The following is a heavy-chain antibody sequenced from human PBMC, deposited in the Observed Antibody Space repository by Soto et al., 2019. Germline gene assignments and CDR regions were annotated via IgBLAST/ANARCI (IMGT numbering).Heavy chain of an antibody. CDR3: AHRLRRNGWYGYFDP. J-gene: IGHJ4*02. V-gene: IGHV2-5*02. CDR2: IHWADDK. D-gene: IGHD6-19*01. Sequence: QITLKEAGPTLVKPTETLTLTCTFSGFSLSTRGVDVGWIRQPPGKALEWLALIHWADDKRYSPSMKSRLTITKDSATNQVVLTQTNMNPVDTATYYCAHRLRRNGWYGYFDPWGQGTLVNVSS. CDR1: GFSLSTRGVD.